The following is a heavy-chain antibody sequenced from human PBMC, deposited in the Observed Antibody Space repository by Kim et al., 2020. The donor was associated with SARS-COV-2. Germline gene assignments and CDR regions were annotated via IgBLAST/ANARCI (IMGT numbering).Heavy chain of an antibody. CDR3: ARELKVYDSSGYVY. Sequence: GGSLRLSCEGSGYTFRDYGMAWVRQAPGKGLEWVSGINWNAGSKGYADSVKGRFTISRDNAENSLYLQMNSLRDEDTALYYCARELKVYDSSGYVYWGQG. CDR1: GYTFRDYG. CDR2: INWNAGSK. D-gene: IGHD3-22*01. J-gene: IGHJ4*02. V-gene: IGHV3-20*04.